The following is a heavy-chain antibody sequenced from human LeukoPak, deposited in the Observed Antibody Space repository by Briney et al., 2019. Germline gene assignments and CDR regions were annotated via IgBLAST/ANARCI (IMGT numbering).Heavy chain of an antibody. Sequence: PGGSLRLSCAASGFTVSSNYMSWVRQAPGKGLEWVSFIYCSGSTYYAASLKSRFTISINNSKNTLYLQMNIQRAEDTAAYYCASGPEIGSVSYFGHYFDYWGQGTLVTVSS. CDR3: ASGPEIGSVSYFGHYFDY. D-gene: IGHD3-10*01. J-gene: IGHJ4*02. V-gene: IGHV3-53*01. CDR2: IYCSGST. CDR1: GFTVSSNY.